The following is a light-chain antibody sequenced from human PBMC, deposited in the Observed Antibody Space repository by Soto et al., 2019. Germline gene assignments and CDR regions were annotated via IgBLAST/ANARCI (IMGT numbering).Light chain of an antibody. CDR3: SSYTSSSTYV. CDR2: EVS. CDR1: SSDVGTYTY. J-gene: IGLJ1*01. V-gene: IGLV2-14*01. Sequence: QSALTQPASVSGSPGQSITISCTGTSSDVGTYTYVSWYQLHPDKAPKLMVYEVSNRPSGVSNRFSGSKSGNTASLTISGLQGEDEADYHCSSYTSSSTYVFGTGTKLTVL.